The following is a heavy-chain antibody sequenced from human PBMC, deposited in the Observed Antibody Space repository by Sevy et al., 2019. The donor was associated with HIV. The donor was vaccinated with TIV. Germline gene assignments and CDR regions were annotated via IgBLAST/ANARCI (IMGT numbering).Heavy chain of an antibody. Sequence: GGSLRLSCAASGFTFSSYSMNWVRQAPGKGLEWVSSISSTSTYMYYADSVNGRFTISRDNAKNSLYLQMNSLRAEDTAVYYCARHAPIFGLVADLDYWGQGTLVTVSS. J-gene: IGHJ4*02. D-gene: IGHD3-3*01. CDR3: ARHAPIFGLVADLDY. CDR1: GFTFSSYS. CDR2: ISSTSTYM. V-gene: IGHV3-21*06.